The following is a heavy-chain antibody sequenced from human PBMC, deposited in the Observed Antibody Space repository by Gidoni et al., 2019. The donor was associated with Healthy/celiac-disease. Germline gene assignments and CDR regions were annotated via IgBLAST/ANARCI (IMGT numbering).Heavy chain of an antibody. Sequence: EVQLVESGGGLVKPGGSLRLSCAASGFTFSSYSMNWVRQAPGKGLEWVSSISSSSSYIYYADSVKGRFTISRDNAKNSLYLQMNSLRAEDTAVYYCARVAIVGATHFLYWYFDLWGRGTLVTVSS. CDR2: ISSSSSYI. CDR3: ARVAIVGATHFLYWYFDL. V-gene: IGHV3-21*01. D-gene: IGHD1-26*01. J-gene: IGHJ2*01. CDR1: GFTFSSYS.